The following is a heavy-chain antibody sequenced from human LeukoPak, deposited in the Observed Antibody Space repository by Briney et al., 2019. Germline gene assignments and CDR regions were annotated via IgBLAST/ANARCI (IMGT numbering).Heavy chain of an antibody. CDR2: ISGSGGST. J-gene: IGHJ4*02. CDR3: ATTTPITMVRGVISSFDY. CDR1: GFTFSSYA. D-gene: IGHD3-10*01. V-gene: IGHV3-23*01. Sequence: GGSLRLSCAASGFTFSSYAMSWVRQAPGKGLEWVSAISGSGGSTYYADSVKGRFTISRDNSKNTLYLQMNSLRAEDTAVYYCATTTPITMVRGVISSFDYWGQGTLVTVSS.